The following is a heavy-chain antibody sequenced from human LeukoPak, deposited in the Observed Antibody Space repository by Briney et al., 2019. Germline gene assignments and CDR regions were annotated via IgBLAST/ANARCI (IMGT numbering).Heavy chain of an antibody. CDR1: GGSFSGYY. V-gene: IGHV4-34*01. CDR2: INHSGST. D-gene: IGHD2-8*01. Sequence: SETLSLTCAVYGGSFSGYYWSWIRQPPGEGLEWIGEINHSGSTNYNPSLKSRVTISVDTSKNQFSPKLSSVTAADTAVYYCARARWYCTNGVCYRSWFDPWGQGTLVTVSS. CDR3: ARARWYCTNGVCYRSWFDP. J-gene: IGHJ5*02.